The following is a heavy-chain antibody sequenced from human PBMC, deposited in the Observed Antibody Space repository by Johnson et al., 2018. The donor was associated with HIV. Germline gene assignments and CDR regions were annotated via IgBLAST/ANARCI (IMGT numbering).Heavy chain of an antibody. CDR1: GFTFSSYA. D-gene: IGHD3-22*01. CDR2: ILYDGRNI. J-gene: IGHJ3*01. Sequence: QVQLVESGGGVVQPGRSLRLSCAASGFTFSSYAMHWVRQAPGKGLEWVAGILYDGRNIYYADSVKGRFTISRDNSKSTLYLQMNRLRAEDTAVYYCARAYYDSRGYYPHAFHVWGQGTVVTVSS. CDR3: ARAYYDSRGYYPHAFHV. V-gene: IGHV3-30*14.